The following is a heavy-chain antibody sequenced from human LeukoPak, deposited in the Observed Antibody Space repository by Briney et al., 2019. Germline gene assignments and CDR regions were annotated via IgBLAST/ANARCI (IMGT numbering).Heavy chain of an antibody. Sequence: PGGSLRLSCAASGFTFSSYAMHWVRQAPGKGLEWVAVISYDGSNKYYADSVKGRFTISRDNSKNTLYLQMNSLRAEDTAVYYCARESYSSSSYYFDYWGQGTLVTVSS. J-gene: IGHJ4*02. D-gene: IGHD6-6*01. CDR3: ARESYSSSSYYFDY. V-gene: IGHV3-30-3*01. CDR2: ISYDGSNK. CDR1: GFTFSSYA.